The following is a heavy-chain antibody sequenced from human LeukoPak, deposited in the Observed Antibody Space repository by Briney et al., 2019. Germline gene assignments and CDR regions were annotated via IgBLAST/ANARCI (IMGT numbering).Heavy chain of an antibody. V-gene: IGHV4-34*01. Sequence: SETLSLTCAVYGGSFSGYYWSWIRQPPGKGLEWIGEINHSGSTDYNPSLKSRVTISVDTSKNQFSLKLSSVTAADTAVYYCARVGWAGYSSGWSLDYWGQGTLVTVSS. CDR2: INHSGST. J-gene: IGHJ4*02. CDR3: ARVGWAGYSSGWSLDY. CDR1: GGSFSGYY. D-gene: IGHD6-19*01.